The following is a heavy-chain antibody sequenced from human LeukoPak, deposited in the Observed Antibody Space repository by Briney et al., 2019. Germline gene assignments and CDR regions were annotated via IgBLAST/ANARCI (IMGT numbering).Heavy chain of an antibody. D-gene: IGHD5-24*01. Sequence: GGSLRLSCAASGFTFSSYGMSWVRQPPGKGLEWVSAITATSSSTYYADSLKGRSTISRDNAKNSLFLQMNSLRAEDTAVCYCARDRGVSYRLQHTDAFDIWGQGTMVTVSS. CDR3: ARDRGVSYRLQHTDAFDI. J-gene: IGHJ3*02. V-gene: IGHV3-21*01. CDR2: ITATSSST. CDR1: GFTFSSYG.